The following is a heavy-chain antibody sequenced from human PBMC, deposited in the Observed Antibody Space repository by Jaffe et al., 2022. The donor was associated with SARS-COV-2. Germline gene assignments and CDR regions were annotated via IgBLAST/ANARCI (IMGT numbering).Heavy chain of an antibody. D-gene: IGHD3-3*01. J-gene: IGHJ5*02. V-gene: IGHV4-30-2*01. CDR3: ARVDDFWSGSGFDP. CDR2: IYHSGST. CDR1: GGSISSGGYS. Sequence: QLQLQESGSGLVKPSQTLSLTCAVSGGSISSGGYSWSWIRQPPGKGLEWIGYIYHSGSTYYNPSLKSRVTISVDRSKNQFSLKLSSVTAADTAVYYCARVDDFWSGSGFDPWGQGTLVTVSS.